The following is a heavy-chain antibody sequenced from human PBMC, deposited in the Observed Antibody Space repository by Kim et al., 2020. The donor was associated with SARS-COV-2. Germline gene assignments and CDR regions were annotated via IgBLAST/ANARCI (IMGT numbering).Heavy chain of an antibody. J-gene: IGHJ1*01. D-gene: IGHD6-19*01. CDR1: GFTFSSYS. V-gene: IGHV3-48*04. CDR3: ARDRTLGSSGWYGWYFQH. Sequence: GGSLRLSCAASGFTFSSYSMNWVRQAPGKGLEWVSYISSSSSTIYYADSVKGRFTISRDNAKNSLYLQMNSLRAEDTAVYYCARDRTLGSSGWYGWYFQHWGQGTLVTVSS. CDR2: ISSSSSTI.